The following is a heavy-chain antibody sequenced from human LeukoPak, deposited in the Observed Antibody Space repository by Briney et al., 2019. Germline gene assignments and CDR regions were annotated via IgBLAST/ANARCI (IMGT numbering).Heavy chain of an antibody. CDR3: AREAGMTTVIIDDY. CDR1: GGTFSSYA. V-gene: IGHV1-69*04. Sequence: GASVKVSCKASGGTFSSYAISWVRQAPGQGLEWMGRIIPILGIANYAQKFQGRVTITADKSTSTAYMELSSLRSEDTAVYHCAREAGMTTVIIDDYGGKGTLVTVSS. D-gene: IGHD4-17*01. CDR2: IIPILGIA. J-gene: IGHJ4*02.